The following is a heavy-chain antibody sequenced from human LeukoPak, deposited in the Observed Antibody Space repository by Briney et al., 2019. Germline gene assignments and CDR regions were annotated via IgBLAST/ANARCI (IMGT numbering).Heavy chain of an antibody. CDR2: IYYSGST. CDR1: GVSISSSSYY. Sequence: SETLSLTCTVSGVSISSSSYYWGWIRQPPGKGLEWIGNIYYSGSTYYNPSLKSRVTISVDTSKNQFSLKLSSVTAADTAGYYCATVVVPGWFDPWGQGTLVTVSS. V-gene: IGHV4-39*07. CDR3: ATVVVPGWFDP. D-gene: IGHD2-15*01. J-gene: IGHJ5*02.